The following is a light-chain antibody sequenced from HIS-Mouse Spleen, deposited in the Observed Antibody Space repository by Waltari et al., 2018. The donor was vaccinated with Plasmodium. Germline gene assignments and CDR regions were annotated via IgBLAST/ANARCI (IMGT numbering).Light chain of an antibody. Sequence: SYELTQPPSVSVSPGQTASITCSGDKLGDKYACWYQQKPGQSPVLVIYQDSKRPTGIPGRFSGSNSGNTATLTIGGTQAMDEADYYGHAWDSSTVVFGGGTKLTVL. J-gene: IGLJ2*01. CDR2: QDS. V-gene: IGLV3-1*01. CDR1: KLGDKY. CDR3: HAWDSSTVV.